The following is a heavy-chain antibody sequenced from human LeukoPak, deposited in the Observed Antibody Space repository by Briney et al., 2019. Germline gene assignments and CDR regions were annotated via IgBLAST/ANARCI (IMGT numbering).Heavy chain of an antibody. CDR1: GYSINSAYY. J-gene: IGHJ5*02. Sequence: PSETLSLTCAVSGYSINSAYYWGWIRQPPGKGLEWLASMYHSGITYYNSSLKSRATISVDTSKNQFSLKLNSVTAADTSVYYCARLTPGKNWFDPWGHGTLVTVSS. CDR2: MYHSGIT. V-gene: IGHV4-38-2*01. CDR3: ARLTPGKNWFDP. D-gene: IGHD3-10*01.